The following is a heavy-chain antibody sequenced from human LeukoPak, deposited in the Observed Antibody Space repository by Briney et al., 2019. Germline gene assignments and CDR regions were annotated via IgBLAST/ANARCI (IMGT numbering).Heavy chain of an antibody. Sequence: GGSLKISCKGSGYSFTNYWIGWVRQMPEKGLEWMGIIFPGDSDTRYNPSFQGQVTISADKSLTTAYLQWSSLKASDTAMYYCARLSRFYGSGSYLDYWGQGTLVTVSS. J-gene: IGHJ4*02. CDR2: IFPGDSDT. V-gene: IGHV5-51*01. CDR3: ARLSRFYGSGSYLDY. D-gene: IGHD3-10*01. CDR1: GYSFTNYW.